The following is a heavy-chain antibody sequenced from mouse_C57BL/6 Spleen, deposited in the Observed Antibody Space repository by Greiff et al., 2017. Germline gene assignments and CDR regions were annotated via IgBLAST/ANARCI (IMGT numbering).Heavy chain of an antibody. D-gene: IGHD1-1*01. CDR3: ARSGGSSWNYFDY. CDR1: GYAFSSSW. V-gene: IGHV1-82*01. Sequence: VQLKESGPELVKPGASVKISCKASGYAFSSSWMNWVKQRPGKGLEWIGRIYPGDGDTNYNGKFKGKATLTADKSSSTAYMQLSSLTSEDSAVYFCARSGGSSWNYFDYWGQGTTLTVSS. J-gene: IGHJ2*01. CDR2: IYPGDGDT.